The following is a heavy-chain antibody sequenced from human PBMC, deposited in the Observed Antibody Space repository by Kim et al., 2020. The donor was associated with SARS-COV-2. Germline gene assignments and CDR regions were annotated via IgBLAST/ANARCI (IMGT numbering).Heavy chain of an antibody. CDR3: ARVGCSNSVCYTRGMDV. Sequence: SETLSLTCTVSGGSITNYYWSWIRQPAGKGLEWIGRIYTSGDTNYSPSLNSRVTISIDMSKNQFSLNLRSVTAADTAVYYCARVGCSNSVCYTRGMDVWGQGTTVTVSS. V-gene: IGHV4-4*07. J-gene: IGHJ6*02. CDR1: GGSITNYY. D-gene: IGHD2-2*02. CDR2: IYTSGDT.